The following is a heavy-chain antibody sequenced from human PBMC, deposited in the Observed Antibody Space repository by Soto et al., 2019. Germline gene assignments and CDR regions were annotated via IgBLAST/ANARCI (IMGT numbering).Heavy chain of an antibody. CDR2: ISGSNGNT. CDR3: ARDLGTYRAPFYIDH. V-gene: IGHV1-18*04. J-gene: IGHJ4*02. Sequence: ASVKVSCKASGYTFTGYFMHWVRQAPGQGLEWVAWISGSNGNTDYGKKFQGRVNVTTEASTSTVYLEVRSLRFDDTAVYYCARDLGTYRAPFYIDHWGPGTLVTVSS. D-gene: IGHD3-16*01. CDR1: GYTFTGYF.